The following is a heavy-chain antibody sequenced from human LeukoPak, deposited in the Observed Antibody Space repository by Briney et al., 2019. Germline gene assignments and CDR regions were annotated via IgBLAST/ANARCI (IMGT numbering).Heavy chain of an antibody. CDR1: GGSFSGYY. J-gene: IGHJ4*02. CDR2: INHSGST. V-gene: IGHV4-34*01. CDR3: ATWADYYGSGSYVDY. Sequence: PSETLSLTCAVYGGSFSGYYWSWIRQPPGKGLEWIGEINHSGSTNYNPPLKSRVTISVDTSKNQFSLKLSSVTAADTAVYYCATWADYYGSGSYVDYWGQGTLVTVSS. D-gene: IGHD3-10*01.